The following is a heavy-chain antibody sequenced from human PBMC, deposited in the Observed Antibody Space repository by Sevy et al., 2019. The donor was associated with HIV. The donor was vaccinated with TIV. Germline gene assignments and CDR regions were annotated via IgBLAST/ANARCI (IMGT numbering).Heavy chain of an antibody. J-gene: IGHJ4*02. CDR2: ISWNSGSI. Sequence: GGSLRLSCAASGFTFDDYAMHWVRQAPGKGLEWVSGISWNSGSIGYADSVKGRFTISRDNAKNSLYLQMNSLRAEDTALYYCAKGFHRDGSSGWYYFDYWGQGTLVTVSS. D-gene: IGHD6-19*01. CDR1: GFTFDDYA. CDR3: AKGFHRDGSSGWYYFDY. V-gene: IGHV3-9*01.